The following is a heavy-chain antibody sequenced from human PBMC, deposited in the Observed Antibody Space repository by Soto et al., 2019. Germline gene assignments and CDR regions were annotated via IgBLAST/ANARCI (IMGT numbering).Heavy chain of an antibody. CDR1: GFTFSIYW. CDR2: INSEGSST. D-gene: IGHD3-3*01. Sequence: EVQLVESGGGLVQPGGSLRLSCAASGFTFSIYWMHWVRQAPGKGLVWVSRINSEGSSTSYADSVKGRFTISRDNAKNTLYLQMNSLRAEDTAVYYCARVGKRFLEWFPHDYWGQGTLVTVSS. J-gene: IGHJ4*02. CDR3: ARVGKRFLEWFPHDY. V-gene: IGHV3-74*01.